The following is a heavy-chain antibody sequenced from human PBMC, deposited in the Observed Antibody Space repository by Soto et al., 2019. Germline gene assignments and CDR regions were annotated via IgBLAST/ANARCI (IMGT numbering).Heavy chain of an antibody. J-gene: IGHJ4*02. Sequence: LILSCAASGFTFITFWMSWVRHSRVGFLDWVGNIKHDGSETYYADSVKGRFTISRDNAKNSLFLQMNTLRTEDTAVYYCARDFATHCSGSTCYQYAYWGQGALVTVSS. CDR1: GFTFITFW. CDR2: IKHDGSET. D-gene: IGHD2-15*01. V-gene: IGHV3-7*03. CDR3: ARDFATHCSGSTCYQYAY.